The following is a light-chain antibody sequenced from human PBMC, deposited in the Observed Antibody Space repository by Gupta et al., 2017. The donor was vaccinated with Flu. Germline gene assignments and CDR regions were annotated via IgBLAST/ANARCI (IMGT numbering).Light chain of an antibody. CDR2: TAL. V-gene: IGKV1-39*01. Sequence: DIQMTQSPSSLSASVGDTVTITCRASQSITKYLNWYQQKPGKAPKVLIFTALSLQNGVPSRFSGSGSGTDFTLTITRLQPEDSANYYCQQSDSTPHTFGQGTKLEI. CDR1: QSITKY. CDR3: QQSDSTPHT. J-gene: IGKJ2*01.